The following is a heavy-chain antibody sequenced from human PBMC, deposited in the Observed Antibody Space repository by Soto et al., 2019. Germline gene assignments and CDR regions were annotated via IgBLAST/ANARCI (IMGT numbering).Heavy chain of an antibody. J-gene: IGHJ4*02. CDR1: GRIFTFKY. V-gene: IGHV1-45*02. CDR2: ITPYNGNV. D-gene: IGHD7-27*01. Sequence: QMQLLQSGAEVKKTGSSVKISCKTSGRIFTFKYLHWVRQAPGQGLEWLGWITPYNGNVKYAQHFQDRISLTRDNSLTPLFLELRNLRSEDTGLYYCARSATSGDQHFIDSWGQGTLVTVSS. CDR3: ARSATSGDQHFIDS.